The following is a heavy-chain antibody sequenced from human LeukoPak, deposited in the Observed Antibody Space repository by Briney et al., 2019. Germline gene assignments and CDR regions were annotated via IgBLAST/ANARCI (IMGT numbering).Heavy chain of an antibody. J-gene: IGHJ4*02. V-gene: IGHV4-38-2*02. CDR1: GYSISSGYY. CDR2: IYHSGST. D-gene: IGHD1-26*01. Sequence: SETLSLTCTVSGYSISSGYYWGWIRQPPGKGLEWIGSIYHSGSTYYNPSLKSRVTISVDTSKNQFSLKLSSVTAADTAVYYCAREVEGGSLDYWGQGTLVTVSS. CDR3: AREVEGGSLDY.